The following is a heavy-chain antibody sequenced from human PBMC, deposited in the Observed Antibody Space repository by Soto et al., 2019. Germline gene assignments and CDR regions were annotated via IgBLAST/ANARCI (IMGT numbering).Heavy chain of an antibody. CDR3: AKDRSSGGSYEHY. J-gene: IGHJ4*02. CDR1: GFTFSSYG. D-gene: IGHD2-15*01. CDR2: ISYDGSNK. V-gene: IGHV3-30*18. Sequence: QVQLVESGGGVVQPGRSLRLSCAASGFTFSSYGMHWVRQAPGKGLEWVAVISYDGSNKYYADSVKGRFTISRDNSNNTLYLQMNSLRAEDTAVYYCAKDRSSGGSYEHYWGQGTLVTVSS.